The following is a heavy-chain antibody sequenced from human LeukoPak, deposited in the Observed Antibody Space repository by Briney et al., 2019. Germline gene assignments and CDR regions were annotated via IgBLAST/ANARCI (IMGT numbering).Heavy chain of an antibody. CDR2: IYYSGST. Sequence: SETLSLTCTVSGGSISSGGYYWSWIRQHPGKGLEWIGYIYYSGSTYYNPSLKSRVTISVDTSKNQFSLKLSSVTAADMAVYYCARIRLHYFDYWGQGTLVTVSS. CDR1: GGSISSGGYY. CDR3: ARIRLHYFDY. J-gene: IGHJ4*02. V-gene: IGHV4-31*03.